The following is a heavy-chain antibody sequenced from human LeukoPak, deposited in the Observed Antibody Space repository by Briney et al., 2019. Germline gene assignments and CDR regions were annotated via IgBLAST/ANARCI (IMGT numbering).Heavy chain of an antibody. CDR2: ISSSSSYI. CDR1: GFTFSSYS. CDR3: TISTGWYNYFDY. Sequence: GGSLRLSCAASGFTFSSYSMNWVRQAPGKGLEWVSSISSSSSYIYYADSVKGRFTISRDNAKNSLYLQMNSLTTDDVAFYFCTISTGWYNYFDYWGQGALVTVSS. J-gene: IGHJ4*02. D-gene: IGHD6-19*01. V-gene: IGHV3-21*04.